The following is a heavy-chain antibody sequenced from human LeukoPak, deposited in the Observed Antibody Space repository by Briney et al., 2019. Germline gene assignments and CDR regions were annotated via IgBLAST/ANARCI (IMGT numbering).Heavy chain of an antibody. V-gene: IGHV1-2*04. J-gene: IGHJ3*02. CDR3: ARASRLYSSAELGDPHAFDI. D-gene: IGHD6-25*01. CDR1: GYTFTGYY. Sequence: ASVKVSCKASGYTFTGYYMHWVRQAPGQGLEWMGWINPNSGGTNYAQKFQGWVTMTRDTSISTAYMELSRLRSDDTAVYYCARASRLYSSAELGDPHAFDIWGQGTMVTVSS. CDR2: INPNSGGT.